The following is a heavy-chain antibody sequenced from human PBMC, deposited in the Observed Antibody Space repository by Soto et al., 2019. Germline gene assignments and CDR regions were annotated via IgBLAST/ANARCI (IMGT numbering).Heavy chain of an antibody. CDR1: GFTFSSYA. CDR3: AREVAAAGTRFDY. J-gene: IGHJ4*02. V-gene: IGHV3-30-3*01. D-gene: IGHD6-13*01. CDR2: ISYDGSNK. Sequence: QVQLVESGGGVVQPGRSLRLSCAASGFTFSSYAMHWVRQAPGKGLEWVAVISYDGSNKYYADSVKGRFTISRDNSKNTLYLQMNSLRAEDTAVYYCAREVAAAGTRFDYWGQGTLVTVSS.